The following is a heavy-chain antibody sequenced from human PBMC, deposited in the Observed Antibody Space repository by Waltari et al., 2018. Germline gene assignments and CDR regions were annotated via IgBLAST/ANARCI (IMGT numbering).Heavy chain of an antibody. CDR3: ASGSPTNIAAAGVAFDI. Sequence: EVQLVESGGGLVQPGGSLRLSCAASGFTFSSYWMSWVRPAPGKGLEWVANIKQDGSEKYYVDSVKGRFTISRDNAKNSLYLQMNSLRAEDTAVYYCASGSPTNIAAAGVAFDIWGQGTMVTVSS. CDR1: GFTFSSYW. D-gene: IGHD6-13*01. V-gene: IGHV3-7*01. CDR2: IKQDGSEK. J-gene: IGHJ3*02.